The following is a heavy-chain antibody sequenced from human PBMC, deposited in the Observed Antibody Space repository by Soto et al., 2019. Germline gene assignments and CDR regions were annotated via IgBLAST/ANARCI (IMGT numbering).Heavy chain of an antibody. Sequence: GGSLRLSCAASGFTVSINDMSWVRHAPGKGLEWVSVIYSGGSTYYADSVKGRFTISRDNSKNTLYLQMNSLRAEDTAVYYCARGRKFNSATGAYYYYYGMDVWGQGTTVTVSS. J-gene: IGHJ6*02. CDR3: ARGRKFNSATGAYYYYYGMDV. V-gene: IGHV3-53*01. D-gene: IGHD3-10*01. CDR2: IYSGGST. CDR1: GFTVSIND.